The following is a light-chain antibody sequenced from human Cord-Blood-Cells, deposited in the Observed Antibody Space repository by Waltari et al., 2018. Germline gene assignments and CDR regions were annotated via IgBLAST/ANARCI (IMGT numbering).Light chain of an antibody. CDR1: SSDVGGYNY. CDR3: SSYTGSSTWV. CDR2: DVS. J-gene: IGLJ3*02. V-gene: IGLV2-14*01. Sequence: QSALTQPASVSGSPGQSITISCTGTSSDVGGYNYVSWYQQHPGKAPKLMIYDVSNRPSGFSNRFSGSKSGNTAALTISGLQAEDEADYYCSSYTGSSTWVFGGGTKLTVL.